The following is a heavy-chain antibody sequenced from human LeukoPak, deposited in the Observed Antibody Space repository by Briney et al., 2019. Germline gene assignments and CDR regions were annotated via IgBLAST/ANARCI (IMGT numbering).Heavy chain of an antibody. D-gene: IGHD2-2*01. CDR2: ISGSGGST. J-gene: IGHJ4*02. V-gene: IGHV3-23*01. CDR3: AILPRRGYCSSTSCYAVDY. CDR1: GFTFSSYA. Sequence: PGGSLRLSCAASGFTFSSYAMRWVRQAPGKGLEWVSAISGSGGSTYYADSVKGRFTISRDNSKNTLYLQMNSLRAEDTAVYYCAILPRRGYCSSTSCYAVDYWGQGTLVTVSS.